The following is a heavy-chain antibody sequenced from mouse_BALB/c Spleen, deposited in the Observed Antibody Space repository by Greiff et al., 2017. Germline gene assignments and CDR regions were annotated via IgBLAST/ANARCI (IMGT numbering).Heavy chain of an antibody. J-gene: IGHJ3*01. CDR2: ISSGSSTI. CDR1: GFTFSSFG. D-gene: IGHD2-4*01. V-gene: IGHV5-17*02. CDR3: ARAYDSWFAY. Sequence: EVQGVESGGGLVQPGGSRKLSCAASGFTFSSFGMHWVRQAPEKGLEWVAYISSGSSTIYYADTVKGRFTISRDNPKNTLFLQMTSLRSEDTAMYYCARAYDSWFAYWGQGTLVTVSA.